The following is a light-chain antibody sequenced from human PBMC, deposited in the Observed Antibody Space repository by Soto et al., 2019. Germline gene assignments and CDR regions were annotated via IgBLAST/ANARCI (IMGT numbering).Light chain of an antibody. CDR2: QAS. Sequence: DIQMTQSPSTLSASVGDRVTITCRASQNIARSLAWYQQKPGKAPKVLIYQASSLDSGVPSRCGGRGFGTQFTLTINTLQPDDSAPYYCQQYAYFWTFGQVTKVDIK. J-gene: IGKJ1*01. V-gene: IGKV1-5*03. CDR3: QQYAYFWT. CDR1: QNIARS.